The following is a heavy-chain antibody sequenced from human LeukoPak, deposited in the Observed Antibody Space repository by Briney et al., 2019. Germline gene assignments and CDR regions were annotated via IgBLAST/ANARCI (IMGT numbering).Heavy chain of an antibody. V-gene: IGHV3-23*01. CDR1: GFTFSSYA. J-gene: IGHJ4*02. Sequence: GGSLRLSCAASGFTFSSYAMNWVRQAPGKGPEWVSTTGGSGYSTYSADSVKGRFTVSRDNSKNTLSLEMNSLRAEDTAVYYCARRKNYYDSSGYYTIYYFDYWGQGTLVTVSS. CDR2: TGGSGYST. CDR3: ARRKNYYDSSGYYTIYYFDY. D-gene: IGHD3-22*01.